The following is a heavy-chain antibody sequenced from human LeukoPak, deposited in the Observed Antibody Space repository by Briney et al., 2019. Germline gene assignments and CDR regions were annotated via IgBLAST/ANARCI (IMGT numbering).Heavy chain of an antibody. J-gene: IGHJ6*03. CDR3: ARGQGYESYYYMDV. V-gene: IGHV3-48*01. Sequence: GGSLRLSCAASGFTFDTYSMTWVRQAPGKGLEWISHISAASHGIKYVASVKGRFTISRDNSNNTVYLQMNNLRPEDTAVFYCARGQGYESYYYMDVWGKGTTVSVSS. CDR2: ISAASHGI. CDR1: GFTFDTYS. D-gene: IGHD2-2*01.